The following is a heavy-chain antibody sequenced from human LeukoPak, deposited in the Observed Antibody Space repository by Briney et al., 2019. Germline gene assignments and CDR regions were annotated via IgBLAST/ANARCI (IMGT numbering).Heavy chain of an antibody. CDR2: ITSSGYDT. CDR1: GFTFSTYA. V-gene: IGHV3-23*01. D-gene: IGHD6-19*01. Sequence: PGGSLRLSCAASGFTFSTYAMSWVRQAPGKGLELVSSITSSGYDTYYRDSVKGRFTISRDNSENTLYLQMNSLRPEDTAMYYCANDSRETLAGTEDYWGRGTLVTVSS. J-gene: IGHJ4*02. CDR3: ANDSRETLAGTEDY.